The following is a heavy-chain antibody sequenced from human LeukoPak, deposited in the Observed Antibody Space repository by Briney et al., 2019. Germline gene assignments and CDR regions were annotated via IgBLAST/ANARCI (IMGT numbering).Heavy chain of an antibody. CDR2: IYYSGST. V-gene: IGHV4-59*01. CDR3: ARARTYYDSTGTNHHLLDY. Sequence: SETLSLTCTVSGGSISGYYWSWIRQPPGKGLEWIGYIYYSGSTNYNPSLKSRVTISVDTSKNQFSLKLSSVTAADTAVYYCARARTYYDSTGTNHHLLDYWGQGTLVTVSS. CDR1: GGSISGYY. D-gene: IGHD3-22*01. J-gene: IGHJ4*02.